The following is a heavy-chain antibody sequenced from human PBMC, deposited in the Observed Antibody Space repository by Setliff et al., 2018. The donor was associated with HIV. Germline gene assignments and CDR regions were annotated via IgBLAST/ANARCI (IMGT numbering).Heavy chain of an antibody. CDR3: ARDQLWSKATFDI. D-gene: IGHD5-18*01. Sequence: GESLKISCAASGFSFSGYWMSWVRQAPGKGLEWVANIKEDGSEEYYVDSVKGRFTISRDNAKSSLYLQMNSLRVEDTAVYYCARDQLWSKATFDIWGQGTMVTVSS. CDR1: GFSFSGYW. CDR2: IKEDGSEE. V-gene: IGHV3-7*01. J-gene: IGHJ3*02.